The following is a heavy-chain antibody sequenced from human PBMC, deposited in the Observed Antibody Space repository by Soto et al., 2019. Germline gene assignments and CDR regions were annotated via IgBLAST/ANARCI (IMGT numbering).Heavy chain of an antibody. CDR2: ISNRGSP. D-gene: IGHD6-13*01. CDR3: AKHWGTPAPDDY. Sequence: EVHLLESGGGLVQPGRSLTLSCAGSGFAFHTYDMTWVRQAPGKGLEWVSMISNRGSPYYSGSVRGRFTISRDNSNSILYLQMNSLRADDTAIYFCAKHWGTPAPDDYWGQGTLVTVSS. J-gene: IGHJ4*02. CDR1: GFAFHTYD. V-gene: IGHV3-23*01.